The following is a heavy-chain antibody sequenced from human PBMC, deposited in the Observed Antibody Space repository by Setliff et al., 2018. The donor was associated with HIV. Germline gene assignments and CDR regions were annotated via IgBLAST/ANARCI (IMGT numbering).Heavy chain of an antibody. D-gene: IGHD6-19*01. J-gene: IGHJ4*02. CDR3: ARDGGSSGWYFVLGYSDY. CDR1: GGSTDSGSYY. Sequence: KPSETLSLTCTVSGGSTDSGSYYWAWIRQPPGKGLEWIGSMYYTGSTYYNPSLKSRVTISIDTSKNQFSLKLNSVTAADTAMYYCARDGGSSGWYFVLGYSDYWGPGTPVTVSS. V-gene: IGHV4-39*02. CDR2: MYYTGST.